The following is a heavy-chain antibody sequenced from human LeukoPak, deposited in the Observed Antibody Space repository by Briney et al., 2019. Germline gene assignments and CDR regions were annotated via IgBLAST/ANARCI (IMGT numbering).Heavy chain of an antibody. CDR3: ARDHTPGGYSSGYD. CDR1: GFTFSNYA. Sequence: GGSLRLSCAASGFTFSNYAMSWVRQSPGKGLEWVSGIGGSGTSGISYADSVKGRFTISRDNAKNSLYLQMNSLRAEDTAVYYCARDHTPGGYSSGYDWGQGTLVTVSS. D-gene: IGHD3-22*01. J-gene: IGHJ4*02. CDR2: IGGSGTSGI. V-gene: IGHV3-23*01.